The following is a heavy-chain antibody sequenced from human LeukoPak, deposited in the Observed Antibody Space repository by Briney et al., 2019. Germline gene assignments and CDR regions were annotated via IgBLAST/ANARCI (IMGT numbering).Heavy chain of an antibody. Sequence: SETLSLTCTVSGGSISSHYWSWNRQPPGKGLEWIGYIYYSGSTNYTNYNPSLKSRVTISVDTSKNQFSLKLSSVTAADTAVYYCARDPIVSVGDWYFDLWGRGTLVTVSS. V-gene: IGHV4-59*11. CDR2: IYYSGSTNYT. D-gene: IGHD3-16*02. CDR1: GGSISSHY. CDR3: ARDPIVSVGDWYFDL. J-gene: IGHJ2*01.